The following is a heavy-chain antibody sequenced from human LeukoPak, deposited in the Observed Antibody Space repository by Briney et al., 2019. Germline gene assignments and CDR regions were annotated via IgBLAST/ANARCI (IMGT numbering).Heavy chain of an antibody. Sequence: GGSLRLSCAGFGFTFSHYNMNWVRQAPGKGLEWVAYISGSSTIIYYADSVKGRFTVSRDNAKSSLYLQVNSLRAEDTAVYYCARDWGPWRNWFDPWGQGILVTVSS. V-gene: IGHV3-48*01. CDR3: ARDWGPWRNWFDP. J-gene: IGHJ5*02. CDR2: ISGSSTII. D-gene: IGHD3-16*01. CDR1: GFTFSHYN.